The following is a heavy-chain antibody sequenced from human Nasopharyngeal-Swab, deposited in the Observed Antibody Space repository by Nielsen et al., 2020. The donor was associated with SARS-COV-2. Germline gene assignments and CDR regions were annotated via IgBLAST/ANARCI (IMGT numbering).Heavy chain of an antibody. D-gene: IGHD6-6*01. J-gene: IGHJ6*03. Sequence: GESLKISCKGSGYSFPSYWIGWVRQMPGKGLEWMGIIYPGDSDTRYSPSFQGQVTISADKSISTAYLQWSSLKASDTAMYYCARLYEARRYYYYYMDVWGKGTTVTVSS. CDR3: ARLYEARRYYYYYMDV. CDR1: GYSFPSYW. V-gene: IGHV5-51*01. CDR2: IYPGDSDT.